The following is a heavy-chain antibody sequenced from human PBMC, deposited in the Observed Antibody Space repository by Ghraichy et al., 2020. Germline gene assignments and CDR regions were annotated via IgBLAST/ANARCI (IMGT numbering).Heavy chain of an antibody. J-gene: IGHJ4*02. CDR3: ARDFYDYSNYPYFDY. D-gene: IGHD4-11*01. CDR1: GFTFISYG. Sequence: GGSLRLSCAASGFTFISYGMHWVRQAPGKGLEWVAVIWYDGSNKYYADSVKGRFTISRDNSKNTLYLQMNSLRAEDTAVYYCARDFYDYSNYPYFDYWGQGTLVTVSS. CDR2: IWYDGSNK. V-gene: IGHV3-33*01.